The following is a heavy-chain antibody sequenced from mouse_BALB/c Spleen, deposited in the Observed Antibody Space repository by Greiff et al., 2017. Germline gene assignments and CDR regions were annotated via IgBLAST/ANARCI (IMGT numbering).Heavy chain of an antibody. CDR1: GYTFTSYT. CDR2: INPSSGYT. D-gene: IGHD1-1*01. V-gene: IGHV1-4*01. Sequence: QVQLQQSGAELARPGASVKMSCKASGYTFTSYTMHWVKQRPGQGLEWIGYINPSSGYTNYNQKFKDKATLTADKSSSTAYMQLSSLTSEDSAVYYCARAYYGSRYFDYWGQGTTLTVSS. J-gene: IGHJ2*01. CDR3: ARAYYGSRYFDY.